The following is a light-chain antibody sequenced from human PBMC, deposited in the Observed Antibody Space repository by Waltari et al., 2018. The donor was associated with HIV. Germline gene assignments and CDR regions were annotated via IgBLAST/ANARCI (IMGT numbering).Light chain of an antibody. Sequence: DIQMTQYPYSLSASVGDSVTISCRASQATSNSLAWYQQKPGKAPKLLLYAASRLESGVPSSFSGGGTGTDYTLTISSLQPDHFATYYCQQYYSTPTFGQGTRVEIK. J-gene: IGKJ1*01. V-gene: IGKV1-NL1*01. CDR3: QQYYSTPT. CDR2: AAS. CDR1: QATSNS.